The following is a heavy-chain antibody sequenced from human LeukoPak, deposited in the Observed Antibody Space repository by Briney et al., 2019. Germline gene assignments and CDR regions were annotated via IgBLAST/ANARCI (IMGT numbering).Heavy chain of an antibody. CDR3: ARDEGYDSSGWDAFDI. D-gene: IGHD3-22*01. V-gene: IGHV1-46*01. CDR2: INPSGGRT. CDR1: GYTFTSYY. J-gene: IGHJ3*02. Sequence: ASVKVSCKASGYTFTSYYMHWVRQAPGQGLEWMGIINPSGGRTNYAQKFQGRVTMTGDTSTSTVYMELNSLRSEDAAVYYCARDEGYDSSGWDAFDIWGQGTMVTVSS.